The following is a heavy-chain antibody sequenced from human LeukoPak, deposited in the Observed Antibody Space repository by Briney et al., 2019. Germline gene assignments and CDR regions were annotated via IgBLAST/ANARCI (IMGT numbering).Heavy chain of an antibody. V-gene: IGHV3-23*01. CDR2: ISGISGRGSST. CDR1: GFTFSSYA. CDR3: ARIGASVGAIDY. Sequence: PGGSLRLSCTASGFTFSSYAMSWVRQAPGKGLEWVSGISGISGRGSSTYYADFAKGRFTIFRGNSKNTLYLQMNSLRAEDTAVYYCARIGASVGAIDYWGQGTLVTVSS. J-gene: IGHJ4*02. D-gene: IGHD1-26*01.